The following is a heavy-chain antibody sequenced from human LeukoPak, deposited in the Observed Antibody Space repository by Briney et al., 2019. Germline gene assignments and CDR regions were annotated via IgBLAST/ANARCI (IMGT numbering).Heavy chain of an antibody. D-gene: IGHD3-16*02. V-gene: IGHV3-48*03. CDR1: GFTFSSYE. CDR2: ISSSGSTI. J-gene: IGHJ3*02. Sequence: GGSLRLSCAASGFTFSSYEMNWVRQAPGKGLEWVSYISSSGSTIYYADSVKGRFTISRDNSKNTLYLQMNSLRAEDTAVYYCAKVGDYVWGSYRLGRDAFDIWGQGTMVTVSS. CDR3: AKVGDYVWGSYRLGRDAFDI.